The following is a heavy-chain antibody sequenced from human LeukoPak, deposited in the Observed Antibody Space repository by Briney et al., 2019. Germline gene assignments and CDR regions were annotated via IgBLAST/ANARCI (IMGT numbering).Heavy chain of an antibody. J-gene: IGHJ4*02. V-gene: IGHV3-33*06. Sequence: GGSLRLPCAASGFTFTTYGMHWVRQAPGKGLEWVAVILFDGSNKYYADSVKGRFSISRDNSKNTLYLQMNSLRAEDTAVYYCAKDKGGITYVFDYWGQGTLVTVSS. CDR2: ILFDGSNK. CDR1: GFTFTTYG. CDR3: AKDKGGITYVFDY. D-gene: IGHD1-1*01.